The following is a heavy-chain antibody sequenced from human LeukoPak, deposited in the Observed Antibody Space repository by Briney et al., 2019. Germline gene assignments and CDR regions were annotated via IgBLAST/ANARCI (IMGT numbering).Heavy chain of an antibody. CDR1: GSTFSGSA. CDR2: IRSKANSYAT. J-gene: IGHJ4*02. CDR3: TRWVTMVRGVIPFDY. D-gene: IGHD3-10*01. V-gene: IGHV3-73*01. Sequence: GGSLRLSCAASGSTFSGSAMHWVRQASGKGLEWVGRIRSKANSYATAYAASVKGRFTISRDDSKNTAYLQMNSLKTEDTAVYYCTRWVTMVRGVIPFDYWGQGTPVTVSS.